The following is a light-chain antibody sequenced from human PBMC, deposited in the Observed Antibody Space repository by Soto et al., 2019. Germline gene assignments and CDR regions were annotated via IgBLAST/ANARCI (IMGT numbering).Light chain of an antibody. J-gene: IGLJ2*01. Sequence: QAVVTQPPSVSGAPGQRVTISCTGSSSNIGAGFDVHWYQQLPGTAPKLLIYGTSNRPSGVPDRFSGSKSGTSASLAITGLQAEDEADYHCQSYDSSLSGSVFGGGTKLTVL. CDR1: SSNIGAGFD. V-gene: IGLV1-40*01. CDR3: QSYDSSLSGSV. CDR2: GTS.